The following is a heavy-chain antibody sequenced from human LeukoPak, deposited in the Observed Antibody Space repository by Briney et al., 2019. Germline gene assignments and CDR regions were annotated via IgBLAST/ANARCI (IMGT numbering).Heavy chain of an antibody. D-gene: IGHD5-24*01. V-gene: IGHV4-59*08. J-gene: IGHJ4*02. Sequence: PSETLSLTCIVSGGSMSSYYWSWIRQPPGKGLEWIGYIYYSGSTKYNPSLKSRVTISVDASKNQFSLKLSPVTAADTAVYYCARGARAGYNLEPFDYWGQGTLVTVSS. CDR2: IYYSGST. CDR3: ARGARAGYNLEPFDY. CDR1: GGSMSSYY.